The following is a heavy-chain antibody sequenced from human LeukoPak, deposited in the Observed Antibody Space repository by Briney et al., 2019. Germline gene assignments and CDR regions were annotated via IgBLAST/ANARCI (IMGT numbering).Heavy chain of an antibody. Sequence: SETLSLTCTVSGGSISSGGYYWSWIRQPPGKGLEWIGSIYYSGSTYYNPSLKSRVTISVDSSKNQFSLKLSSVTAADTAVYYCARYYDILTGYTGYFDYWGQGTLVTVSS. CDR3: ARYYDILTGYTGYFDY. CDR1: GGSISSGGYY. CDR2: IYYSGST. J-gene: IGHJ4*01. V-gene: IGHV4-30-4*08. D-gene: IGHD3-9*01.